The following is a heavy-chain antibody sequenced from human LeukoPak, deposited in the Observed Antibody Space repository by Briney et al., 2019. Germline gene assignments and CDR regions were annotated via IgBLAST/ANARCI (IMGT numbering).Heavy chain of an antibody. Sequence: AGGSLRLSSAASGFTVSINYMTWVRQAPGKGLEWVSVIYSGGSTYSADSVKGRFTISRDNSKNTLFLQMNSLRAEDTAVYYCARGASTASDAFDIWGQGTMVTVSS. CDR3: ARGASTASDAFDI. CDR2: IYSGGST. CDR1: GFTVSINY. D-gene: IGHD5-18*01. J-gene: IGHJ3*02. V-gene: IGHV3-66*01.